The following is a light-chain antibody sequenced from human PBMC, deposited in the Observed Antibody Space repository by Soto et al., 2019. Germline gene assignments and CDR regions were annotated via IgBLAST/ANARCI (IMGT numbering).Light chain of an antibody. CDR2: DNN. V-gene: IGLV1-51*01. Sequence: QSVLTQPPSVSAAPGQKVTISCSGSSSNIGNNYVSWYQQLPGTAPKLLIYDNNKLPSGIPDRFSGSKSGTSATLGITGLQTGDEADYYCGTWDSSLSAAVFGGGTQLTVL. CDR3: GTWDSSLSAAV. CDR1: SSNIGNNY. J-gene: IGLJ7*01.